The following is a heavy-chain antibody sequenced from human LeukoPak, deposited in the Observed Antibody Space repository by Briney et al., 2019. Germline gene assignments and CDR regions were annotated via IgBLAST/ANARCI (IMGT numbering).Heavy chain of an antibody. CDR2: ISAYNGNT. CDR3: ARDLSRQSSGYFFN. CDR1: GYTFTSYG. Sequence: ASVKVPCKASGYTFTSYGISWVRQAPGQGLEWMGWISAYNGNTNYAQKLQGRVTMTTDTSTSTAYMELRSLRSDDTAVYYCARDLSRQSSGYFFNWGQGTLVTVSS. J-gene: IGHJ4*02. D-gene: IGHD3-22*01. V-gene: IGHV1-18*01.